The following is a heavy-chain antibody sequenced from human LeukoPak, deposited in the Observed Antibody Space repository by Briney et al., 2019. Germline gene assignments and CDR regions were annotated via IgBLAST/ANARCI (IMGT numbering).Heavy chain of an antibody. V-gene: IGHV1-69*05. J-gene: IGHJ6*03. CDR3: ARGPILNPGYSSSWSGDYMDV. CDR2: IIPIFGTA. D-gene: IGHD6-13*01. CDR1: GGTFSSYA. Sequence: SVKVSCKASGGTFSSYAISWVRQAPGQGLEWMGGIIPIFGTANYAQKFQGRVTITTDESTSTAYMELSSLRSEDTAVYYCARGPILNPGYSSSWSGDYMDVWGKGTTVTVSS.